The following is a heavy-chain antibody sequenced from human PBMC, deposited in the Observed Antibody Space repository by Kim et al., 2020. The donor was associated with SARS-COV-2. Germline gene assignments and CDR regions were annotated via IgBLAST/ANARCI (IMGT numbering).Heavy chain of an antibody. V-gene: IGHV3-21*01. D-gene: IGHD1-26*01. J-gene: IGHJ4*02. CDR1: GFTFSSFS. CDR3: AREFRVGATPGYFDY. CDR2: ISGSRSYI. Sequence: GGSLRLSCAVSGFTFSSFSMNWVRQAPGKGLEWVSAISGSRSYISLADSVKGRFTISRDNAKNSLYLQMNSLRAEDTAMYYCAREFRVGATPGYFDYWGQGTLVTVSS.